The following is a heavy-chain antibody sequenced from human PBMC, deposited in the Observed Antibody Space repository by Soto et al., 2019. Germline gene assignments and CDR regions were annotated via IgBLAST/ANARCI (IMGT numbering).Heavy chain of an antibody. Sequence: GGSLRLSCAASGFTFDDYTMHWVRQAPGKGLEWVSLISWDGGSTYYADSVKGRFTISRDNSKNSLYLQMNSLRTEDTALYYCAKERGSRFLEWLPMYWGQGTLVTVSS. CDR1: GFTFDDYT. V-gene: IGHV3-43*01. J-gene: IGHJ4*02. CDR2: ISWDGGST. D-gene: IGHD3-3*01. CDR3: AKERGSRFLEWLPMY.